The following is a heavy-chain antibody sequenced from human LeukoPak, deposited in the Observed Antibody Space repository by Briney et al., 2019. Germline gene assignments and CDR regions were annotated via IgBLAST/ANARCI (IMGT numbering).Heavy chain of an antibody. Sequence: GGSLRLSCAASGFTFSSYRMNWVRQAPGKGLEWVSSLSSSSTYIYYADSVKGRFTISRDNAKNSLYLQMNSLRAEDTAVYYCAKDIYLLDGYNYSFDYWGQGTLVTVSS. CDR3: AKDIYLLDGYNYSFDY. D-gene: IGHD5-24*01. J-gene: IGHJ4*02. CDR1: GFTFSSYR. CDR2: LSSSSTYI. V-gene: IGHV3-21*01.